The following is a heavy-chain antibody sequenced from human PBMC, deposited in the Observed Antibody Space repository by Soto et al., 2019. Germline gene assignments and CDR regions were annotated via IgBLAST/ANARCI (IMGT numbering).Heavy chain of an antibody. D-gene: IGHD2-21*02. V-gene: IGHV4-59*01. J-gene: IGHJ3*02. Sequence: SETLSLICTISGGSISTYFWSWVRQPPGKGLEWIGYIYYNGRTNYNPSLKIRVTISVDTSKNQFSLKLRSVTAADTAMYFCARAVPQTDISMVAGPFDIWGQGTMVTVSS. CDR1: GGSISTYF. CDR2: IYYNGRT. CDR3: ARAVPQTDISMVAGPFDI.